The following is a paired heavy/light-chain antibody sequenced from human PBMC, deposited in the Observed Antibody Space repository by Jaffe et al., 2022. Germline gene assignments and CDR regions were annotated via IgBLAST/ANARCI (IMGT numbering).Light chain of an antibody. CDR2: DAS. J-gene: IGKJ4*01. CDR1: QSVSSY. Sequence: EIVLTQSPATLSLSPGERATLSCRASQSVSSYLAWYQQKPGQAPRLLIYDASNRATGIPARFSGSGSGTDFTLTISSLEPEDFAVYYCQQRSNWPPRALTFGGGTKVEIK. V-gene: IGKV3-11*01. CDR3: QQRSNWPPRALT.
Heavy chain of an antibody. J-gene: IGHJ3*02. CDR2: ISGSGGST. Sequence: EVQLLESGGGLVQPGGSLRLSCAASGFTFSSYAMSWVRQAPGKGLEWVSAISGSGGSTYYADSVKGRFTISRDNSKNTLYLQMNSLRAEDTAVYYCAKDQGVLRYFDWLLEDTPWGAFDIWGQGTMVTVSS. D-gene: IGHD3-9*01. V-gene: IGHV3-23*01. CDR1: GFTFSSYA. CDR3: AKDQGVLRYFDWLLEDTPWGAFDI.